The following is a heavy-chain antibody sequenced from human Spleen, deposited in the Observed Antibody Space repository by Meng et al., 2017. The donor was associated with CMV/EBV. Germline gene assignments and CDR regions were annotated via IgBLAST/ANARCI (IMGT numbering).Heavy chain of an antibody. CDR2: INPITGDT. CDR3: ARGPWNYDYNYFDP. CDR1: GYTVTGSY. J-gene: IGHJ5*02. V-gene: IGHV1-2*02. D-gene: IGHD1-7*01. Sequence: KASGYTVTGSYMHWVRQTPGQGFEWMGWINPITGDTNYAQKFQDRGTMTRDTSINTAYMDLSRLTSDDTAVYYCARGPWNYDYNYFDPWGQGTLVTVSS.